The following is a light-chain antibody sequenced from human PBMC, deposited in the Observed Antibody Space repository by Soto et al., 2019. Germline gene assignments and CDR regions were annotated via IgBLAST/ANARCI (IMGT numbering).Light chain of an antibody. V-gene: IGLV2-8*01. CDR1: SSDVGGYNY. CDR3: SSYAGSNVV. J-gene: IGLJ2*01. CDR2: EVS. Sequence: QSALTQPPSASGSPGQSVTISCTGTSSDVGGYNYVSWYQQHPGKAPKGMIYEVSKRPSGVPDRFSGSKSGNTASLTVSGLQAEDEADYYCSSYAGSNVVFGGGTTLTVL.